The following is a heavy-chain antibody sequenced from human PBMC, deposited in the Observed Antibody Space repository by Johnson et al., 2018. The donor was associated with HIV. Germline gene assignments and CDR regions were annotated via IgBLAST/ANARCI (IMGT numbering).Heavy chain of an antibody. J-gene: IGHJ3*02. Sequence: EVQLVESGGGLVQPGGSLRLSCAASGFTFSDHYMDWVRQAPGKGLEWVGRTRNKANSYTTEYAASVKGRFPISRDDSKNSLYLQMNSLKTEDTAVYYCARVGQQSNAFDIWGQGTMVTVSS. V-gene: IGHV3-72*01. CDR2: TRNKANSYTT. CDR1: GFTFSDHY. CDR3: ARVGQQSNAFDI. D-gene: IGHD6-13*01.